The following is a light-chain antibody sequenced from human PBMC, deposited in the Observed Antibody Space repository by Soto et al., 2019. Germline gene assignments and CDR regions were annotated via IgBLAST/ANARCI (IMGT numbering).Light chain of an antibody. CDR3: QQYDSYSWT. V-gene: IGKV1-5*01. CDR1: QSVTNW. Sequence: DLQMTQSPSTLSASVGERVTITCRASQSVTNWLAWYQQKPGKAPKLLIYDVSSLESGVPSRVSGSGSGTEFILTISSLQPEDFATYYCQQYDSYSWTFGQGTKV. CDR2: DVS. J-gene: IGKJ1*01.